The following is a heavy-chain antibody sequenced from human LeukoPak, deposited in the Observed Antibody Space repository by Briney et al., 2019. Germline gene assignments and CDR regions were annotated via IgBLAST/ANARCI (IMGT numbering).Heavy chain of an antibody. J-gene: IGHJ4*02. D-gene: IGHD3-16*01. CDR2: ISSGGDTI. V-gene: IGHV3-11*01. Sequence: GGSLRLSCAASGFTFSDSYMNWIRQVPGKGLEWISYISSGGDTIYYADSVKGRFTISRDNAKNSLYLQMNSLRAEDTAVYYCAREGGDWGEGYFDYWGQGTLVTVSS. CDR3: AREGGDWGEGYFDY. CDR1: GFTFSDSY.